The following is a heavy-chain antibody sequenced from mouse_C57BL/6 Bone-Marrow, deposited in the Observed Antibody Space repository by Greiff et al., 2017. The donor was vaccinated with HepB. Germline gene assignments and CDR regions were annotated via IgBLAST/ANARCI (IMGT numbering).Heavy chain of an antibody. J-gene: IGHJ4*01. CDR2: IHPNSGST. Sequence: QVHVKQPGAELVKPGASVKLSCKASGYTFTSYWMHWVKQRPGQGLEWIGMIHPNSGSTNYNEKFKSKATLTVDKSSSTAYMQLSSLTSEDSAVYYCALLTMDYWGQGTSVTVSS. CDR1: GYTFTSYW. CDR3: ALLTMDY. D-gene: IGHD2-1*01. V-gene: IGHV1-64*01.